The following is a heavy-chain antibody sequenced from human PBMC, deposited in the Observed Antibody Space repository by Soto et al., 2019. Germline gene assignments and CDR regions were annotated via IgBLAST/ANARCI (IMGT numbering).Heavy chain of an antibody. D-gene: IGHD6-19*01. V-gene: IGHV6-1*01. Sequence: SQPLSHTSVISWDSFSSNTTAWNWIRSSPSRGLEWLGRTYYRSNWRHDYAVSVKSRITVNPDTSKNHFSLQLNSVTPDDTAVYHCARGVAGTGFDLCGQGTLVTVSS. J-gene: IGHJ4*02. CDR3: ARGVAGTGFDL. CDR1: WDSFSSNTTA. CDR2: TYYRSNWRH.